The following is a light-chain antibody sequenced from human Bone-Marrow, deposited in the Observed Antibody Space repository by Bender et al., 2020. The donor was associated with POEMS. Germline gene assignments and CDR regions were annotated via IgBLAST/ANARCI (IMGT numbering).Light chain of an antibody. CDR2: INN. Sequence: QSVLTQPPSASGTPGQRVTISCSGSSSNIGTNPVNWYQQLPGTAPKLLIYINNQRPSVVPDRFSGSKSGTSASLAISGLQSEDEADYYCAAWEDSLNGWVFGGGTKVTVL. CDR1: SSNIGTNP. CDR3: AAWEDSLNGWV. J-gene: IGLJ3*02. V-gene: IGLV1-44*01.